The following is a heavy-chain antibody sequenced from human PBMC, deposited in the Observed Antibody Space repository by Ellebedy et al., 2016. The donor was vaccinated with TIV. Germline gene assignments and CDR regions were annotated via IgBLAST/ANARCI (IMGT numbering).Heavy chain of an antibody. D-gene: IGHD2-21*02. CDR2: IYYSGST. Sequence: SETLSLTXTVSGGSVSSGSYYWSWIRQPPGKGLEWIGYIYYSGSTNYNPSLKSRVTISVDTSKNQFSLKLSSVTAADTAVYYCARATVVTASPNYYYGMDVWGQGTTVTVSS. CDR1: GGSVSSGSYY. V-gene: IGHV4-61*01. CDR3: ARATVVTASPNYYYGMDV. J-gene: IGHJ6*02.